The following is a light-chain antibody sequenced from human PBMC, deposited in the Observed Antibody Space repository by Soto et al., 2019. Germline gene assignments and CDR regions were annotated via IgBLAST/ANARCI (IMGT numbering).Light chain of an antibody. CDR2: GAS. Sequence: EIVMTQSPATLSVSPGERATLSCRASQSVSSNLAWYQQKPGQAPRLLMYGASTRATGIPDRFSGSGSGTEFTLTISSLQSEDFAVYYCQQHNNWPPWTCGQGTKVEIQ. V-gene: IGKV3-15*01. CDR3: QQHNNWPPWT. CDR1: QSVSSN. J-gene: IGKJ1*01.